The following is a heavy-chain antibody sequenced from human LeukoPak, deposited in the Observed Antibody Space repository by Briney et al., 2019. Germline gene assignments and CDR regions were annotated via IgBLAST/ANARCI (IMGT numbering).Heavy chain of an antibody. D-gene: IGHD3-3*01. V-gene: IGHV1-18*01. CDR1: GYTFITYG. J-gene: IGHJ6*02. Sequence: ASVKVSCKASGYTFITYGISWVRQAPGQGLEWMGWISGYTGNTKYAQKFKGSITLTTDTSTTTAYMELRSLRSDDTAVYYCAREGYYDLDLILNFYGMDVWGQGTTVTVSS. CDR3: AREGYYDLDLILNFYGMDV. CDR2: ISGYTGNT.